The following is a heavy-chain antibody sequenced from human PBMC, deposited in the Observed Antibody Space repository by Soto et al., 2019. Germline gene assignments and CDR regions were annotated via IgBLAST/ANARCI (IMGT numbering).Heavy chain of an antibody. CDR2: ISGSGGST. V-gene: IGHV3-23*01. J-gene: IGHJ4*02. CDR1: GLTFYSYA. D-gene: IGHD3-22*01. Sequence: GGSLGLSWAASGLTFYSYAMGWARQAPGKGLEWVSAISGSGGSTYYADSVKGRFTISRDNSKNTLYLQMNSLRAEDTAVYYCAKSSDSSGYYRLPFGYWGQGTLVTVSS. CDR3: AKSSDSSGYYRLPFGY.